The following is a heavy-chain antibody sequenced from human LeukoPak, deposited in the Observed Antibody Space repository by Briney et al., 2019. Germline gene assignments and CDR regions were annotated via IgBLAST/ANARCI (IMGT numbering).Heavy chain of an antibody. D-gene: IGHD2-2*01. CDR1: GYTFTSYG. CDR3: AGRKGYCSSTSCYAGAFDI. V-gene: IGHV1-18*01. Sequence: ASVKVSCKASGYTFTSYGISWVRQAPGQGLEWMGWISAYNGNTNYAQKLQGRVTMTTDTSTSTAYMELRSLRSDDTAVYYCAGRKGYCSSTSCYAGAFDIWGQGTMVTVSS. CDR2: ISAYNGNT. J-gene: IGHJ3*02.